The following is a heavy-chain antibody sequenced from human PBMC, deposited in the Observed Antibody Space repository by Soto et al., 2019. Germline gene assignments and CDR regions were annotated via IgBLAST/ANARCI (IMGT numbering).Heavy chain of an antibody. V-gene: IGHV5-51*01. CDR2: IFPDDSDT. CDR3: FRGGVTSRTFDY. J-gene: IGHJ4*02. CDR1: GYIIKNYW. D-gene: IGHD3-16*01. Sequence: PGESLKISCKASGYIIKNYWIGWVRQMPGQGLEWMGIIFPDDSDTRYSPSFQGHVTISVDKSISTAYVQWSSLKASDSAIYYCFRGGVTSRTFDYWGQGNLVTVS.